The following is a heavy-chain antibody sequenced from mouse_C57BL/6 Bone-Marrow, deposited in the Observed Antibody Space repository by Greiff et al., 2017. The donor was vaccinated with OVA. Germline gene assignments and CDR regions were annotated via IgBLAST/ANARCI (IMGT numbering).Heavy chain of an antibody. Sequence: QVQLKQPGTELVKPGASVKLSCKASGYTFTSYWMHWVKQRPGQGLEWIGNINPSNGGTNYNEKFKSKATLTVDKYSSTASMQLSSRTSEDTAVYACARGGLRFADWGKGTLVTVSA. V-gene: IGHV1-53*01. J-gene: IGHJ3*01. CDR1: GYTFTSYW. CDR3: ARGGLRFAD. D-gene: IGHD2-4*01. CDR2: INPSNGGT.